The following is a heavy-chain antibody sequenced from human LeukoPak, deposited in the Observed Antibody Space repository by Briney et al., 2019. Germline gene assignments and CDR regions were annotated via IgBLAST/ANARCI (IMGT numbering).Heavy chain of an antibody. CDR1: GFTFSSYA. Sequence: GGSLRLSCAASGFTFSSYAISWVRQAPGKGLEWVSAISGSGGSTYYADSVKGRFTISRDNSKNTLYLQMNSLRAEDTAVYYCAKDRDIVVVVAATDFDYWGQGTLVTVSS. V-gene: IGHV3-23*01. D-gene: IGHD2-15*01. CDR2: ISGSGGST. CDR3: AKDRDIVVVVAATDFDY. J-gene: IGHJ4*02.